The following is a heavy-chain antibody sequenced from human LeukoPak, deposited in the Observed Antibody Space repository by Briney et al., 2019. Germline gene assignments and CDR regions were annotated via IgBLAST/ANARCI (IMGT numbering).Heavy chain of an antibody. CDR1: GASLTIYY. Sequence: SETLSLTCSVSGASLTIYYWNWIRQPAGKGLEWIGRYTNDATTNNPSLKSQFTMSIDTSKNQISLKLTSVTAADTAVYYCATGDHSFDNWGQGILVTVTP. J-gene: IGHJ4*02. CDR3: ATGDHSFDN. CDR2: YTNDAT. V-gene: IGHV4-4*07.